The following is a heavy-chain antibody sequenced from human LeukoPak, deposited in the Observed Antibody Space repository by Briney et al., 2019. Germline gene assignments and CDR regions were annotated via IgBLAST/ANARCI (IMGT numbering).Heavy chain of an antibody. CDR2: ISYDGSNK. J-gene: IGHJ3*02. CDR1: GFTFSSYG. V-gene: IGHV3-30*03. Sequence: GGSLRLSCAASGFTFSSYGMHWVRQAPGKGLEWVAVISYDGSNKYYADSVKGRFTISRDNSKNTLYLQMNSLRAEDTAVYYCARDPSGTYYPRVSGALDIWGQGTMVTVSS. D-gene: IGHD1-26*01. CDR3: ARDPSGTYYPRVSGALDI.